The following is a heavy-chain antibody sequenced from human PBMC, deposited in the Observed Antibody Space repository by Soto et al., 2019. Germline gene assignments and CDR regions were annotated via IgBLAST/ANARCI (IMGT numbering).Heavy chain of an antibody. D-gene: IGHD3-3*01. J-gene: IGHJ6*02. V-gene: IGHV3-30-3*01. CDR1: GFTFTRYA. CDR3: ARGNNLEIFDYGMDV. Sequence: SLRLSCAASGFTFTRYAMHWVRQAPGKGLEWVAVISNDGSNYYYADSVRGRFTISRDNTKNTLFLQMSSLRGEDSGVYYCARGNNLEIFDYGMDVWGQGTTVTVSS. CDR2: ISNDGSNY.